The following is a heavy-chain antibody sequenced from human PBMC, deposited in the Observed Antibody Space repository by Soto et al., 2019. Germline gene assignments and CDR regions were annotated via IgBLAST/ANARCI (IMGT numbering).Heavy chain of an antibody. J-gene: IGHJ4*02. Sequence: EVQLVESGGGLVQPGRSLRLSCAASGFTSDDYAMHWVRQAPGKGLEWVSGISWNGGNIGYADSAKGRFTISRDNAKNSLLLQMNSLRADDTALYFCAKDIYSSSSGQDYWGQGTPVTVSS. CDR2: ISWNGGNI. CDR1: GFTSDDYA. D-gene: IGHD6-6*01. CDR3: AKDIYSSSSGQDY. V-gene: IGHV3-9*02.